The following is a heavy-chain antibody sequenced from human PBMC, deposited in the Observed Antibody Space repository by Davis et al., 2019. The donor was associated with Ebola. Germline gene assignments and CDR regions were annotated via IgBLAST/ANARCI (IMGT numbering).Heavy chain of an antibody. V-gene: IGHV1-2*02. CDR1: GYTFTGYY. CDR2: INPNSGGT. CDR3: ARDRSGSRITIFGVVRGLDY. J-gene: IGHJ4*02. Sequence: ASVKVSCKASGYTFTGYYMHWVRQAPGQGLEWMGWINPNSGGTNYAQKLQGRVTMTRDTSISTAYMELRSLRSDDTAVYYCARDRSGSRITIFGVVRGLDYWGQGTLVTVSS. D-gene: IGHD3-3*01.